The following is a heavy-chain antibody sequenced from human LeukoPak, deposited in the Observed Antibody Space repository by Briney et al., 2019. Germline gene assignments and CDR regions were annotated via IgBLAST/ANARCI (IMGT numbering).Heavy chain of an antibody. V-gene: IGHV1-69*13. D-gene: IGHD6-19*01. J-gene: IGHJ4*02. Sequence: ASVKVSCKASGGTFSNYAISWVRQAPGQGLEWMGGIISIFGSAKYAQKFQGRVTITADESTSTAYMDVSSLRSEDTAVYYCATGARYFFGWSKETFDYWGQGTLVTVSS. CDR3: ATGARYFFGWSKETFDY. CDR2: IISIFGSA. CDR1: GGTFSNYA.